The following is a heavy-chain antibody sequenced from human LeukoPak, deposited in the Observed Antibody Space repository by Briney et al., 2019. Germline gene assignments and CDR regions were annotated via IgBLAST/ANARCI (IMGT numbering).Heavy chain of an antibody. D-gene: IGHD1-26*01. Sequence: GGSLRLSCAVSGFTVSSNYMSWVRQAPGKGLEWVAFISYDGSNKYYADSVKGRFTISRDNSKNTLYLQMNSLRAEDTAVYYCAKGSGSLGYWGQGTLVTVSS. CDR1: GFTVSSNY. CDR2: ISYDGSNK. J-gene: IGHJ4*02. CDR3: AKGSGSLGY. V-gene: IGHV3-30*18.